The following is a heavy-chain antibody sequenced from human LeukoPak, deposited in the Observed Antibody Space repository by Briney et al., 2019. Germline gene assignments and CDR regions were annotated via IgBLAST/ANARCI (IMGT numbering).Heavy chain of an antibody. CDR3: AKQIYDFWSGYGYNWFDP. J-gene: IGHJ5*02. Sequence: GGSLRLSCAASGFTFNNYAMSWVRQAPGKGPEWLSAISGSGGSTTDADSVKGRFTISRDNSKNTLYLQMNSLRAEDTAVYYCAKQIYDFWSGYGYNWFDPWGQGTLVTVSS. V-gene: IGHV3-23*01. D-gene: IGHD3-3*01. CDR2: ISGSGGST. CDR1: GFTFNNYA.